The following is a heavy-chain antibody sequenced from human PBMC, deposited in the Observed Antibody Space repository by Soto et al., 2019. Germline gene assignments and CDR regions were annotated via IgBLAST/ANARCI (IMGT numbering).Heavy chain of an antibody. CDR3: VSTLTYYDILTGYYGHDAFDI. Sequence: ASVKVSCKASGYTFTSYDINWVRQATGQGLEWMGWMNPNSGNTGYAQKFQGRVTMTRNTSISTAYMELSSLRSEDTAVYYCVSTLTYYDILTGYYGHDAFDIWGQGTMVTVSS. V-gene: IGHV1-8*01. CDR1: GYTFTSYD. D-gene: IGHD3-9*01. J-gene: IGHJ3*02. CDR2: MNPNSGNT.